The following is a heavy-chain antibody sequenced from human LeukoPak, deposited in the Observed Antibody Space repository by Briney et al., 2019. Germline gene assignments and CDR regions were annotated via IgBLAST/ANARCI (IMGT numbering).Heavy chain of an antibody. Sequence: PSETLSLTCTVSGGSISSYYWSWIRQPPGKGLDWIGYIYYSGTTNYNPSLKSRVTISVDTSKNQFSLKLSSVTAADTAVYYCARRYCSGGSCYFGYWGQGTLVTVSS. V-gene: IGHV4-59*01. CDR2: IYYSGTT. D-gene: IGHD2-15*01. CDR3: ARRYCSGGSCYFGY. J-gene: IGHJ4*02. CDR1: GGSISSYY.